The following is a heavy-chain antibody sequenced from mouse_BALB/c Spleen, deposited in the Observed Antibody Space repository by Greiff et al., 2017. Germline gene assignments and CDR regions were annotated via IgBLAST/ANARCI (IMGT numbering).Heavy chain of an antibody. CDR1: GFTFSSYA. CDR3: ARVVTRFYAMDY. V-gene: IGHV5-9-4*01. Sequence: EVKLMESGGGLVKPGGSLKLSCAASGFTFSSYAMSWVRQSPEKRLEWVAEISSGGSYTYYPDTVTGRFTISRDNAKNTLYLEMSSLRSEDTAMYYCARVVTRFYAMDYWGQGTSVTVSS. J-gene: IGHJ4*01. CDR2: ISSGGSYT. D-gene: IGHD2-1*01.